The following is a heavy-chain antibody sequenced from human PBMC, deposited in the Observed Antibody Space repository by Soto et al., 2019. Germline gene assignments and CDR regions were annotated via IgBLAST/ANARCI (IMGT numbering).Heavy chain of an antibody. D-gene: IGHD5-12*01. CDR1: GGSISSGGYY. CDR3: ARETRGYSGYDAGGELGY. Sequence: QVQLQESGPGLVKPSQTLSLTCTVSGGSISSGGYYWSWIRQHPGKGLEWIGYIYYRGSTFYNPSLKSRVTISADTSKNQFSLKLSSVTAADTAVDYCARETRGYSGYDAGGELGYWGQGTLVTVSS. V-gene: IGHV4-31*03. J-gene: IGHJ4*02. CDR2: IYYRGST.